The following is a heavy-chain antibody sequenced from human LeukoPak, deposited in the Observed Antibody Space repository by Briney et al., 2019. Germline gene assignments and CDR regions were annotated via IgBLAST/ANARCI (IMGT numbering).Heavy chain of an antibody. CDR3: ARGFRSSWYVDF. J-gene: IGHJ4*02. CDR2: IYTSGST. V-gene: IGHV4-4*07. Sequence: SETLSLTCTVSGGSISSYYWSWIRQPAGKGLEWIGRIYTSGSTNYNPSLKSRVTISVDTSKNQFSLKLSSVTAADTAVYYCARGFRSSWYVDFWGQGTLVTVSS. CDR1: GGSISSYY. D-gene: IGHD6-13*01.